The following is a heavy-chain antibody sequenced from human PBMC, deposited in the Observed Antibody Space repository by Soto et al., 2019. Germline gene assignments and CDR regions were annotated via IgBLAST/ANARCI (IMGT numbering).Heavy chain of an antibody. J-gene: IGHJ6*02. CDR2: IWYDGSNK. V-gene: IGHV3-33*01. Sequence: PGGSLRLSCAASGFTFSSYGMHWVRQAPGKGLEWVAVIWYDGSNKYYADTVKGRFTISRENSKNTLYLQMDSLRAEDTAVYYCAREGVTIFGVVIGMDVWGQGTTVTVSS. CDR3: AREGVTIFGVVIGMDV. CDR1: GFTFSSYG. D-gene: IGHD3-3*01.